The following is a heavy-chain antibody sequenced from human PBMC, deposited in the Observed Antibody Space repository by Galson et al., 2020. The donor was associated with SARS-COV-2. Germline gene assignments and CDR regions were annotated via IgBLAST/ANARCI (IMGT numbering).Heavy chain of an antibody. CDR2: INSDGSSA. CDR3: VRDCPCSDSSSFPPPDY. Sequence: GESLKISCAASGFTFSYYWMHWVRQAPGKGLVWVARINSDGSSASHADSVKGRFTISRDNAKNTLYLQMNRLRDEGTAGYYCVRDCPCSDSSSFPPPDYWGQGTLVTVSS. D-gene: IGHD3-22*01. V-gene: IGHV3-74*01. CDR1: GFTFSYYW. J-gene: IGHJ4*02.